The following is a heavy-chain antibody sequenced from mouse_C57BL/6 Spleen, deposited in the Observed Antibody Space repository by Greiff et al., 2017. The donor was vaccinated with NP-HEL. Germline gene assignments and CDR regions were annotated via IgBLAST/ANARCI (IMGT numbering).Heavy chain of an antibody. J-gene: IGHJ2*01. V-gene: IGHV1-82*01. D-gene: IGHD1-3*01. CDR2: IYPGDGDT. Sequence: VQLQQSGPELVKPGASVKISCKASGYAFSSSWMNWVKQRPGKGLEWIGRIYPGDGDTNYNGKFKGKATLTADKSSSTAYMQLSSLTSEDSAVYFCARGEWDYWGQGTTLTVSS. CDR1: GYAFSSSW. CDR3: ARGEWDY.